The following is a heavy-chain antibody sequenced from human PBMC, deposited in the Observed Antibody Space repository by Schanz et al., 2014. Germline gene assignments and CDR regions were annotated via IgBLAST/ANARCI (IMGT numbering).Heavy chain of an antibody. CDR2: ISDSGDST. CDR1: GFTFRSYS. V-gene: IGHV3-48*04. D-gene: IGHD1-7*01. CDR3: AMGGYQLHH. J-gene: IGHJ4*02. Sequence: EVQLVESGGSLVQPGGSLRLSCAASGFTFRSYSMNWVRQAPGKGLEWVSDISDSGDSTHYADSVKGRFTISRDNAENTLYLQMNSLRVEDTAVYYCAMGGYQLHHWGQGTLVTVSS.